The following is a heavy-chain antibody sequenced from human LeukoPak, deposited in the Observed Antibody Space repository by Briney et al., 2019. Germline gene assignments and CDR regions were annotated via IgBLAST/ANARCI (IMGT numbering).Heavy chain of an antibody. J-gene: IGHJ6*02. CDR2: IIPVLGIA. V-gene: IGHV1-69*04. CDR1: GVTVSSYA. CDR3: ARVETYYYYAMDV. Sequence: ASVKVSCKASGVTVSSYAISWVRQAPGQGLEWMGRIIPVLGIANYAQKFQGRVTITADKSTSTAYMELSSLRSEDTAVYYCARVETYYYYAMDVWGQGTTVTVSS.